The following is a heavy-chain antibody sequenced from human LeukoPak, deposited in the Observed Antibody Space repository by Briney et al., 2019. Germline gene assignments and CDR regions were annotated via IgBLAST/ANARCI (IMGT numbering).Heavy chain of an antibody. J-gene: IGHJ6*02. D-gene: IGHD3-22*01. CDR1: GGSISSGDYY. Sequence: SGTLSLTCAVSGGSISSGDYYWSWIRQPPGKGLEWIGYIYYSGSTYYNPSLKSRLTISVDTSKNQFSLKLPSVTAADTAVYYCARGPHYYDSSGHYNYYYYGMDVWGQGTTVTVSS. CDR3: ARGPHYYDSSGHYNYYYYGMDV. CDR2: IYYSGST. V-gene: IGHV4-30-4*01.